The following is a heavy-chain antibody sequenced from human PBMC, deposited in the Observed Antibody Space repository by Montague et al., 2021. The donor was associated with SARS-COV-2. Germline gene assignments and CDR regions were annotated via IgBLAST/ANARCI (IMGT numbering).Heavy chain of an antibody. D-gene: IGHD3-10*01. V-gene: IGHV4-4*02. CDR1: GGSISSSNW. CDR2: IYHSGST. J-gene: IGHJ4*02. Sequence: SETLSLTCAVSGGSISSSNWWSWVRQPPGKGLEWIGEIYHSGSTNYNPSLKSRVTISVDKSKNQFSLKLSSVTAAATAVYYCAVTYYYGSGFDYWGQGTLVTVSS. CDR3: AVTYYYGSGFDY.